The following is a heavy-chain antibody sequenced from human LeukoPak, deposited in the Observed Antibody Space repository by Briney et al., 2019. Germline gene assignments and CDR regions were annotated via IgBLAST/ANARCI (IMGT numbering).Heavy chain of an antibody. V-gene: IGHV4-4*07. CDR3: AKSSGSYRP. CDR1: GDSIGSNY. D-gene: IGHD1-26*01. J-gene: IGHJ5*02. Sequence: SETLSLTCTVSGDSIGSNYWGWIRQPAGKGLEWIGRIYPSGSNCNPSLKSRVTISVDKSKNQFSLKLISVTAADTAMYYCAKSSGSYRPWGQGTLVTVSS. CDR2: IYPSGS.